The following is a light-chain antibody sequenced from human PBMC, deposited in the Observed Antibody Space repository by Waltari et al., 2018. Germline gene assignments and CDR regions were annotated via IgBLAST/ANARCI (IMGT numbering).Light chain of an antibody. CDR1: HNIDVF. CDR2: GAS. Sequence: DIQMTQSPSPLPASVGVSGTMSCRASHNIDVFLNWYQQNPGKAPKLLIFGASSLQNGVPSRFSGSGSGTDFTLTITSLSSEDSATYYCQQSQGFPYTFGQGTKLEIK. V-gene: IGKV1-39*01. J-gene: IGKJ2*01. CDR3: QQSQGFPYT.